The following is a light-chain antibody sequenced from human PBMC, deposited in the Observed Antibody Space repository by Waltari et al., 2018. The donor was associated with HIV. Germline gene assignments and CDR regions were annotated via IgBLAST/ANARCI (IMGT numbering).Light chain of an antibody. J-gene: IGLJ3*02. V-gene: IGLV2-23*02. CDR1: SSDVGGYKY. CDR2: DVS. Sequence: QSALTQPASVSGSPGQAIPISCTGASSDVGGYKYVFWYQHPPGKAPKLMIYDVSERPSGVSNRFSGSKSGNTASLTIAGLQAEDEADYYCCSYAGSSTLLFGGGTKVTVL. CDR3: CSYAGSSTLL.